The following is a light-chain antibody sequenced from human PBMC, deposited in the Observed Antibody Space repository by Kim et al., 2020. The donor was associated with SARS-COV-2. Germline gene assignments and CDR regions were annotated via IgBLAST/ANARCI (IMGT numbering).Light chain of an antibody. V-gene: IGKV3-15*01. Sequence: EIVMTQSPAPLSVSPGERATLSCRASQSVSSNLAWYQQKPGQAPRLLIYGASTRATGIPARFSGSGSGTEFTLTISSLQSEDFAVYYCQQYNNWPWTFGQWTKVDIK. CDR1: QSVSSN. J-gene: IGKJ1*01. CDR2: GAS. CDR3: QQYNNWPWT.